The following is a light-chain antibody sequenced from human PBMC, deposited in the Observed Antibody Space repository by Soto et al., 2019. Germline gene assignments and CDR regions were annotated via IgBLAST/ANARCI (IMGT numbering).Light chain of an antibody. Sequence: DIQMTQSPSTLSASVGDTVTITCRASQSIISWLAWYQQKPGKAHKLLIYAASTLQSGVPSRFSGPGSGTDFTLPISRLHPEDFAPYYCQQSYSTTITFGQGTRLEIK. CDR3: QQSYSTTIT. J-gene: IGKJ5*01. CDR1: QSIISW. V-gene: IGKV1-39*01. CDR2: AAS.